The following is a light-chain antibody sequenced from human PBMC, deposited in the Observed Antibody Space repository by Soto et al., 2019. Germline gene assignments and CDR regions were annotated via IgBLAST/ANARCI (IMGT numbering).Light chain of an antibody. CDR1: QSVSSSY. J-gene: IGKJ1*01. V-gene: IGKV3-20*01. CDR3: PYYGSSHWT. CDR2: GAS. Sequence: EFVLTQSPGTLSLSPGERATLSCRASQSVSSSYLAWYLQKPGQPPRILIYGASNRATGIPDRFSGSGSGTDFPLTISRLEPQDFAVFYCPYYGSSHWTFGQGTKVEIK.